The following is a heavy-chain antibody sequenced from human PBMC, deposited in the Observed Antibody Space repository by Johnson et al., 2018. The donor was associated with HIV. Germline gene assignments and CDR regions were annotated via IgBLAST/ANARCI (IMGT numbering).Heavy chain of an antibody. CDR2: ISFDGTNR. Sequence: QVQLVESGGGLVQPGGSLRLSCTASGFTFTRNAMHWVRQSPGKGLEWVAVISFDGTNRHYGDSVRGRFTISRDNSKNTLSLQMNSLTTEDTAIYYCARGSLTDDSFADWGQGTMVLVSS. J-gene: IGHJ3*01. CDR3: ARGSLTDDSFAD. CDR1: GFTFTRNA. V-gene: IGHV3-30*03.